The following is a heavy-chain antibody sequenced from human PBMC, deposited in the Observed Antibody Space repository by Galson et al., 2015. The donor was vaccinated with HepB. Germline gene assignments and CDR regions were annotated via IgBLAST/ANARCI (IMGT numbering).Heavy chain of an antibody. J-gene: IGHJ6*02. CDR2: TYYRSKWYN. Sequence: CAISGDSVSSNSAAWNWIRQSPSRGLEWLGRTYYRSKWYNDYAVSVKSRITINPDTSKNQFSLKLSSVTAADTAVYYCARGGPYYDFWSGQGTSHGHYYYYGMDVWGQGTTVTVSS. D-gene: IGHD3-3*01. CDR1: GDSVSSNSAA. CDR3: ARGGPYYDFWSGQGTSHGHYYYYGMDV. V-gene: IGHV6-1*01.